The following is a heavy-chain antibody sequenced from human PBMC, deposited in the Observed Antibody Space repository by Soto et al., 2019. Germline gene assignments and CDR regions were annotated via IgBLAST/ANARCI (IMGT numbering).Heavy chain of an antibody. CDR1: GGTISGYY. J-gene: IGHJ5*02. CDR2: IYSSGNT. CDR3: ARGQRFSDWLDT. Sequence: PSETLSLTCSVSGGTISGYYWTWIRQPAGKGLEWIGRIYSSGNTKYNPSLQSRVTMSLDTSNNQFSLRLTSVTAADTAVYYCARGQRFSDWLDTWGQGTLVTVSS. V-gene: IGHV4-4*07. D-gene: IGHD3-3*01.